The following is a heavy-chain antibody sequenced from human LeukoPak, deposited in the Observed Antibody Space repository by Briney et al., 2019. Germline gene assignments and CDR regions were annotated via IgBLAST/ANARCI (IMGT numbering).Heavy chain of an antibody. V-gene: IGHV4-59*02. CDR1: GGSVSSDY. D-gene: IGHD3-3*01. Sequence: SETLSLTCTVSGGSVSSDYWSWIRQPPGKGLEWIGYIYYSGSTNYNPSLKSRVTISVDTSKNQFSLKLSSVTAADTAVYYCARADFWSGYYSYYYYYYMDVWGKGTTVTVSS. J-gene: IGHJ6*03. CDR3: ARADFWSGYYSYYYYYYMDV. CDR2: IYYSGST.